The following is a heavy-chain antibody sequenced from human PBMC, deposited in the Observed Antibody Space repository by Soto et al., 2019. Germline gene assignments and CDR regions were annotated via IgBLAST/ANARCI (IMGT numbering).Heavy chain of an antibody. CDR1: GYTLTELS. CDR3: ATLYSSGWYVGY. CDR2: FDPEDGET. D-gene: IGHD6-19*01. J-gene: IGHJ4*02. V-gene: IGHV1-24*01. Sequence: ASVKVSCKVSGYTLTELSMHWVRQAPGKGLEWMGGFDPEDGETVYAQKFQGRVTMTEDTSTDTAYMELSSLRSEDTAVYYCATLYSSGWYVGYWGQGTLATVSS.